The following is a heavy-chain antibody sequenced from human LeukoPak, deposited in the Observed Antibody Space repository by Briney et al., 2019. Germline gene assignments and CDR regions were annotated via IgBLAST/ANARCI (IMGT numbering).Heavy chain of an antibody. D-gene: IGHD6-19*01. Sequence: GGSLRLSCAASGFSVSSRFMSWVRQAPGKGLEWVSVIYSGGSTYYADSVKGRFTISRDNSKNTLYLQMNSLRAEDTAVYYCAKATGAKGAVAGPQPNYWGQGTLVTVSS. CDR1: GFSVSSRF. V-gene: IGHV3-53*01. J-gene: IGHJ4*02. CDR3: AKATGAKGAVAGPQPNY. CDR2: IYSGGST.